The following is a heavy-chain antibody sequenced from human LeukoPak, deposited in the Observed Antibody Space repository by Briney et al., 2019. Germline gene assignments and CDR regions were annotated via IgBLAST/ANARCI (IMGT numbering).Heavy chain of an antibody. CDR1: GFTFSSYG. D-gene: IGHD3-22*01. V-gene: IGHV3-33*01. CDR2: IWYDGSNK. J-gene: IGHJ4*02. Sequence: PGGSLRLSCAASGFTFSSYGMHWVRQAPGKGLEWVAVIWYDGSNKYYADSVKGRFTISRDNSKNTLYLQMNSLRAEDTAVYYCARDGYYHDRSAQVYWGQGTLVTVSS. CDR3: ARDGYYHDRSAQVY.